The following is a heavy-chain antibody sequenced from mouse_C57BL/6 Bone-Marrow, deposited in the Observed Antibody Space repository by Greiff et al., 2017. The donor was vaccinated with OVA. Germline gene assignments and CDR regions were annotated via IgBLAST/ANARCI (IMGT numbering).Heavy chain of an antibody. Sequence: VQLVESGPGLVQPSQSLSITCTVSGFSLTSYGVHWVRQSPGKGLEWLGVIWSGGSTDYNAAFISRLSISKDNSKSQVFFKMNSLQADDTAIYYCARNEAYYSNPYYAMDYWGQGTSVTVSS. CDR2: IWSGGST. CDR1: GFSLTSYG. CDR3: ARNEAYYSNPYYAMDY. D-gene: IGHD2-5*01. V-gene: IGHV2-2*01. J-gene: IGHJ4*01.